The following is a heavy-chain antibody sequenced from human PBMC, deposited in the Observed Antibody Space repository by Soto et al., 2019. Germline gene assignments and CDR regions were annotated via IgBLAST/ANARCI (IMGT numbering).Heavy chain of an antibody. J-gene: IGHJ6*02. CDR1: GDCISSSRYS. Sequence: CETLYIARTVYGDCISSSRYSWGLIRLTTGKGLEWIGSIFYSGSTYYNPSLKSRVTISVDTSKNQFSLKLSSVTAADTAVYYCARHLTYCSAGSCYSDFPYYRKAAWGQWPT. CDR2: IFYSGST. D-gene: IGHD2-15*01. CDR3: ARHLTYCSAGSCYSDFPYYRKAA. V-gene: IGHV4-39*01.